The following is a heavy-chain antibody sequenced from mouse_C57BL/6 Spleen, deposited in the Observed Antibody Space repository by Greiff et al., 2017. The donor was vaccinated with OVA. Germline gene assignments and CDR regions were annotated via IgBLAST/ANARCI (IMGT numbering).Heavy chain of an antibody. CDR2: IYPRSGYP. Sequence: VQLQQSGAELARPGASVKLSCKASGYTFTSYGISWVKQRTGQGLEWIGEIYPRSGYPYYNEKFKGKATLTADQSSSTAYMELRSLTSEDSAVYFCAREGITTVVADWYFDVWGTGTTVTVSS. CDR1: GYTFTSYG. V-gene: IGHV1-81*01. CDR3: AREGITTVVADWYFDV. J-gene: IGHJ1*03. D-gene: IGHD1-1*01.